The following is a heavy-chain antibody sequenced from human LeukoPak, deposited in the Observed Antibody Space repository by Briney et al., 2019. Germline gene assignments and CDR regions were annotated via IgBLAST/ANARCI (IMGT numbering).Heavy chain of an antibody. Sequence: GGSLRLSCAASGFTFSSYGMHWVRQAPGKGLEWVAVIWYDGSNKYYADSVKGRFTISIDNSKNTLYLQMNSLRAEDTAVYYCARDPRITMVQGVIRANDAFDIWGQGTMVTVSS. CDR1: GFTFSSYG. J-gene: IGHJ3*02. CDR3: ARDPRITMVQGVIRANDAFDI. CDR2: IWYDGSNK. D-gene: IGHD3-10*01. V-gene: IGHV3-33*01.